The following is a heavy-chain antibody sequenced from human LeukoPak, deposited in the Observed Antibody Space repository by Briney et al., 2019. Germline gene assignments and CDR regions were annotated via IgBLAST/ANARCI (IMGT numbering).Heavy chain of an antibody. CDR1: GFTFDDYA. V-gene: IGHV3-9*01. J-gene: IGHJ4*02. CDR2: ISWNSGSI. CDR3: AKDMGLLWFGEFRPFDY. D-gene: IGHD3-10*01. Sequence: GGSLRLSCAASGFTFDDYAMHWVRQAPGKGLEWVSGISWNSGSIGYADSVKGRFTISRDNAKNSLYLQMNSLRAEDTALYYCAKDMGLLWFGEFRPFDYWGQGTLVTVPS.